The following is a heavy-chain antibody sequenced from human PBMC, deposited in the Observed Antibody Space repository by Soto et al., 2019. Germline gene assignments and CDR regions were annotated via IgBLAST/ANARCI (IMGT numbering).Heavy chain of an antibody. D-gene: IGHD6-19*01. CDR2: IYYDGRT. V-gene: IGHV4-31*03. J-gene: IGHJ4*02. Sequence: SETLSLTCTVSGGSISSHSNYWSWIRQHPGKGLEWIGYIYYDGRTYFNPSLQSRLSMSVDTSKNQFSLKLSSVTAADTAVYYCARDSGEQWLVFYYWGQGTLVTVSS. CDR3: ARDSGEQWLVFYY. CDR1: GGSISSHSNY.